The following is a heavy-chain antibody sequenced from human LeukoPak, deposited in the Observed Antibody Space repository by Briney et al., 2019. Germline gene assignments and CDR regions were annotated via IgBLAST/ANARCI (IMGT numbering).Heavy chain of an antibody. CDR2: IKQDGSQI. CDR3: AREYCSGTSCYGYFDY. J-gene: IGHJ4*02. CDR1: RFTFSGYW. Sequence: VVSLRFSCATPRFTFSGYWRSWVRRAPGKGLSWVTNIKQDGSQIFYVDSVKGRFTISRDTAKNSLSLQRNSLRAEDTAVYYCAREYCSGTSCYGYFDYWGQGTLVTVSS. V-gene: IGHV3-7*01. D-gene: IGHD2-2*01.